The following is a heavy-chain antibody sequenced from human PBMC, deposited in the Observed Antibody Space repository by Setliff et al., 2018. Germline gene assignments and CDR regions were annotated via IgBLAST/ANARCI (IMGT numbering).Heavy chain of an antibody. D-gene: IGHD3-16*01. CDR3: ARSMIQRNYYCGLDV. Sequence: SETLSLTCTVYGASFSDYYWGWIRQPPGKGLEWIAEINHSGSTNYNPSLKSRVTMSIDTSKDQLSLKLSSVTAADTAVYYCARSMIQRNYYCGLDVWGQGTTVTVSS. CDR2: INHSGST. CDR1: GASFSDYY. V-gene: IGHV4-34*10. J-gene: IGHJ6*02.